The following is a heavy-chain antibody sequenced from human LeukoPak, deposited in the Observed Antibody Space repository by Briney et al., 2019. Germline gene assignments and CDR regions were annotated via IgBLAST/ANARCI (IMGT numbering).Heavy chain of an antibody. CDR3: SRTQWLEAFDI. J-gene: IGHJ3*02. CDR2: IYHSGST. V-gene: IGHV4-38-2*02. D-gene: IGHD5-24*01. Sequence: SETLSLTCTVSGYSVSSGYYWGWIRQPPGKGLEWIGNIYHSGSTYYNVSLKSRVTISVDTSKNQFSLKLSSVSAADKAVDYCSRTQWLEAFDIWGQGTMVTVSS. CDR1: GYSVSSGYY.